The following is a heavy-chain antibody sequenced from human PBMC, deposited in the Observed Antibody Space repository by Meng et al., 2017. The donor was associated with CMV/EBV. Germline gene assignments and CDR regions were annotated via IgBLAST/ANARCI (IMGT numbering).Heavy chain of an antibody. J-gene: IGHJ4*02. CDR1: GYTFTSYY. CDR3: ARFPYSSSLGIYYFDY. D-gene: IGHD6-6*01. Sequence: ASVTVSCQASGYTFTSYYMHWVRQAPGQGLEWMGIINPSGGSTSYAQKFQGRVTMTRDTSTSTVYMELSSLRSEDTAVYYCARFPYSSSLGIYYFDYWGQGTLVTVSS. CDR2: INPSGGST. V-gene: IGHV1-46*01.